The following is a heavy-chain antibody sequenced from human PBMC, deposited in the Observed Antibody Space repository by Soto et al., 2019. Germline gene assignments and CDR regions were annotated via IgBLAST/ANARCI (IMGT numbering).Heavy chain of an antibody. J-gene: IGHJ4*02. Sequence: PSETLSLTCTVSGGSISSSSYYWGWIRQPPGKGLEWIGYIYYSGSTYYNPSLKSRVTISVDTSKNQFSLKLSSVTAADTAVYYCARGAVAGDYFDYWGQGTLVTVSS. CDR1: GGSISSSSYY. CDR2: IYYSGST. D-gene: IGHD6-19*01. CDR3: ARGAVAGDYFDY. V-gene: IGHV4-31*03.